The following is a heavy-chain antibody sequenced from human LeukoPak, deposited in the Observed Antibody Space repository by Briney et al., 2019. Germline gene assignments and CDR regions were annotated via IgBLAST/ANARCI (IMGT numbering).Heavy chain of an antibody. Sequence: PSETLSLTCTVSGGSVSDTTYHWGWIRQPPGKGLEWIGSFTGNTYYNPSLKSRVTMSVDTSKNQLSLKLSSVTAVDTAVYYCARSSSWEMTYAFDIWGQGTMVTVSS. V-gene: IGHV4-39*07. CDR2: FTGNT. D-gene: IGHD6-13*01. CDR3: ARSSSWEMTYAFDI. J-gene: IGHJ3*02. CDR1: GGSVSDTTYH.